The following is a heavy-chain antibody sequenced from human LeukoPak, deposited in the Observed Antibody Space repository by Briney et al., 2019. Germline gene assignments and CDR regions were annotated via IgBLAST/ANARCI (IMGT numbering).Heavy chain of an antibody. Sequence: ASVKVSCKASGYTFTDYFMNWVRHAPGQGLEWMGWINPKSGGTVYAQKFQGRVTMTSDTSTSTVYMDLRSLRSEDTAVYYCARGRSNSGVNWYLDLWGRGTLVTVSS. D-gene: IGHD2-21*01. J-gene: IGHJ2*01. V-gene: IGHV1-2*02. CDR2: INPKSGGT. CDR1: GYTFTDYF. CDR3: ARGRSNSGVNWYLDL.